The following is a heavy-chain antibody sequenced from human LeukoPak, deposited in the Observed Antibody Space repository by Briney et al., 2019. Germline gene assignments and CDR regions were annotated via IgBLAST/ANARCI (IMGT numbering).Heavy chain of an antibody. J-gene: IGHJ4*02. V-gene: IGHV3-23*01. CDR1: GFTFSSYA. Sequence: GGSLRLSCAASGFTFSSYAMSWVRQAPGKGLEWVSAISGGGGSTYYADSVKGRFTISRDNSKNTLYLQMNSLRAEDTAVYYCAKSSNRQYYFDYWGQGTLVTVSS. D-gene: IGHD4-11*01. CDR2: ISGGGGST. CDR3: AKSSNRQYYFDY.